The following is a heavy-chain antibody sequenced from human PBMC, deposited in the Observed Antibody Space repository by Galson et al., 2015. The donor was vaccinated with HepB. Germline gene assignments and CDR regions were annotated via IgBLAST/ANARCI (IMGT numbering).Heavy chain of an antibody. D-gene: IGHD2-2*02. J-gene: IGHJ4*02. Sequence: ETLSLTCAVYGGSFSGYYWSWIRQPPGKGLEWIGEINHSGSTNYNPSLKSRVTISVDTSKNQFSLKLSSVTAADTAVYYCASSGALYCSSTSCYTTRYYFDYWGQGTLVTVSS. V-gene: IGHV4-34*01. CDR3: ASSGALYCSSTSCYTTRYYFDY. CDR1: GGSFSGYY. CDR2: INHSGST.